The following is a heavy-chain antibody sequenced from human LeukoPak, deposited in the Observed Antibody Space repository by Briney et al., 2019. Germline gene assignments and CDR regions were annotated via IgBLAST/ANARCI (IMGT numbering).Heavy chain of an antibody. CDR2: INPNIGDA. CDR1: GYTFTGFF. V-gene: IGHV1-2*02. Sequence: ASVKVSCKASGYTFTGFFMHWVRQAPGQGLEWMGWINPNIGDAYYAQRFQGRVTMTRDRSINTAYMELSRLTSDDTAVYYCARMDLDGGDSIGFDSWGQGTLVTVSS. D-gene: IGHD2-21*02. J-gene: IGHJ5*01. CDR3: ARMDLDGGDSIGFDS.